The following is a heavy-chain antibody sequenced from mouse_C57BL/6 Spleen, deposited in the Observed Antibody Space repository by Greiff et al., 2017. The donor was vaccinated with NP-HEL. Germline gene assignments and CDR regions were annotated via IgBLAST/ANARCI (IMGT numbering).Heavy chain of an antibody. CDR3: ARELTGTVAWFAY. V-gene: IGHV5-6*01. D-gene: IGHD4-1*01. J-gene: IGHJ3*01. CDR2: ISSGGSYT. Sequence: EVQRVESGGDLVKPGGSLKLSCAASGFTFSSYGMSWVRQTPDKRLEWVATISSGGSYTYYPDSVKGRFTISRDNAKNTLYLQVSSLKSEDTAMYYCARELTGTVAWFAYWGQGTLVTVSA. CDR1: GFTFSSYG.